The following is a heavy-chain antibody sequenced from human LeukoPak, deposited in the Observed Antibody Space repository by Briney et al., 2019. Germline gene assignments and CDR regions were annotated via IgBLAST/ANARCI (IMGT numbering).Heavy chain of an antibody. CDR2: ISYDGSKE. Sequence: GGSLRLSCVASGFRFSDYNMHWVRQTPGKGLEWLAFISYDGSKEEYAESVKGRFTISRDNSKNTLYLQMNSLRAEDTAVYYCARDGNPPHSSGWYYFDYWGQGTLVTVSS. CDR1: GFRFSDYN. D-gene: IGHD6-19*01. J-gene: IGHJ4*02. CDR3: ARDGNPPHSSGWYYFDY. V-gene: IGHV3-30*03.